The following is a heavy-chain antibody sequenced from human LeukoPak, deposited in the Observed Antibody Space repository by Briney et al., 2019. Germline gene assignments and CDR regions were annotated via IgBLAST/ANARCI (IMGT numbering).Heavy chain of an antibody. V-gene: IGHV3-30*04. CDR1: GFTFSSYA. J-gene: IGHJ4*02. D-gene: IGHD3-22*01. CDR3: ARDYSSGYPPGSAGFDY. CDR2: ISYDGSNK. Sequence: GGSLRLSCAASGFTFSSYAMHWVRQAPGKGLEWVAVISYDGSNKYYADSVKGRFTISRDNSKNTLYLHMNSLRAEDTAVYYCARDYSSGYPPGSAGFDYWGQGTLVTVSS.